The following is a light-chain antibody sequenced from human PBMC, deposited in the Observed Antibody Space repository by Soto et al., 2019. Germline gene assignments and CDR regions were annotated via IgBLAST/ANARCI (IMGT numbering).Light chain of an antibody. V-gene: IGKV1-8*01. CDR3: QQYYSYPLT. CDR2: AAS. J-gene: IGKJ3*01. CDR1: QGISSY. Sequence: AIRMTQSPSSLSASTGDRVTITCRASQGISSYLAWYQQKPGKAPKLLIYAASTLQSGVPSRFSGSGSGTDFTLTISCLQSEDFANYYCQQYYSYPLTFGPGNKVDIK.